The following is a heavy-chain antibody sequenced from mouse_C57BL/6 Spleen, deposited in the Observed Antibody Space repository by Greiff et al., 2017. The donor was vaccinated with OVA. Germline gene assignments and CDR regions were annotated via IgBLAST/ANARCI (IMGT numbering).Heavy chain of an antibody. CDR3: ARSYYYGSSSYYFDY. D-gene: IGHD1-1*01. CDR1: GYTFTSYW. CDR2: INPSNGGT. Sequence: QVHVKQPGTELVKPGASVKLSCKASGYTFTSYWMHWVNQRPGQGLEWIGNINPSNGGTNYNEKFKSKATLTVDKSSSTAYMQLSSLTSEDSAVYYCARSYYYGSSSYYFDYWGQGTTLTVSS. V-gene: IGHV1-53*01. J-gene: IGHJ2*01.